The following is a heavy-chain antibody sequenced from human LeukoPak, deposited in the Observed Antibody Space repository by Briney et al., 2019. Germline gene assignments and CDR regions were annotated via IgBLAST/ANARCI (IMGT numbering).Heavy chain of an antibody. CDR1: GFTFSSYA. D-gene: IGHD6-19*01. CDR2: ISGSGGST. V-gene: IGHV3-23*01. CDR3: ARDSSSGWYDFDY. J-gene: IGHJ4*02. Sequence: GGSLRLSCAASGFTFSSYAMSWVRQAPGKGLEWVSGISGSGGSTYYADSVKGRFTISRDNSKNTLYLQMNSLRAEDTAVYYCARDSSSGWYDFDYWGQGTLVTVSS.